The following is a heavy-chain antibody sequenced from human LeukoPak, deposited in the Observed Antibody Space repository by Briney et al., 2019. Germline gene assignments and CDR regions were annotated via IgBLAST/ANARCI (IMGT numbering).Heavy chain of an antibody. CDR2: VSGSGGST. D-gene: IGHD3-10*01. CDR3: AKRSVRFGELLYYFDY. J-gene: IGHJ4*02. Sequence: GGSLRLSCAAAGFTFSSYGMSWVRQAPGKGLEWVSAVSGSGGSTYYADSVKGRFTISRDNSKNTLYLQMNSLRAEDTAVYYCAKRSVRFGELLYYFDYWGQGTLVTVSS. CDR1: GFTFSSYG. V-gene: IGHV3-23*01.